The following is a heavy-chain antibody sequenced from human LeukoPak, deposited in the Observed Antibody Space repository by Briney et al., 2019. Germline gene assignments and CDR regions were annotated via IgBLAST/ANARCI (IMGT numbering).Heavy chain of an antibody. V-gene: IGHV3-23*01. J-gene: IGHJ5*02. D-gene: IGHD6-19*01. CDR3: AKDGGYYQIHSRRGNWFDP. Sequence: PGGCLRLSCAASGFTFNSYGMSWVRQAPGKGLEWVSAISGSGGSTYYADSVKGRFTISRDNSKNTLYLQMNSLRAEDTAVYYWAKDGGYYQIHSRRGNWFDPWGQGTLVTVSS. CDR2: ISGSGGST. CDR1: GFTFNSYG.